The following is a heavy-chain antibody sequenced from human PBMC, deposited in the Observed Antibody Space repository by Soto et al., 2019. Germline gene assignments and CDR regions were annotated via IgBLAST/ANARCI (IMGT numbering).Heavy chain of an antibody. J-gene: IGHJ4*02. Sequence: DVQLVESGGGLVQPGGSLRLSCGGSGFTFINYWMHWVRQVPGKGLMWVSRINPDGSDISYADSVRDKFTISRDNAKNTPYLQLNSLRADDTAIYYCSKDTYAWSDSWGQGPLVTVAS. CDR1: GFTFINYW. CDR3: SKDTYAWSDS. CDR2: INPDGSDI. D-gene: IGHD2-8*01. V-gene: IGHV3-74*01.